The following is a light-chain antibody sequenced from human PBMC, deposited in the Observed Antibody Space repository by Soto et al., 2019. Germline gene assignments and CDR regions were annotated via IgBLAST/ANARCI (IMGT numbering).Light chain of an antibody. Sequence: QSVLPQXPSVSGAPGQRVTISCSGTSSSIGAGYEVHWYHQLPGTAPKLVVSGNGNRPSGVPDRLSASKSGTSASLAITGLQAEDEGHYYCQSYDKRLTAYVFGTGTKVTVL. CDR1: SSSIGAGYE. CDR3: QSYDKRLTAYV. V-gene: IGLV1-40*01. J-gene: IGLJ1*01. CDR2: GNG.